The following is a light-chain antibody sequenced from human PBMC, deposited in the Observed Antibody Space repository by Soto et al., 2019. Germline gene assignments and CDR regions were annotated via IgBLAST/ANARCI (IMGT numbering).Light chain of an antibody. CDR2: GNS. V-gene: IGLV1-40*01. CDR3: QSYDSSLSVV. CDR1: SSNIGAGYD. Sequence: QSVLTQPPSVSGAPGQRVTISCTGSSSNIGAGYDVHWYQQLPGTAPKLLIYGNSNRPSGVPDRFSGSKSGTSASLAITGLQAEDEAEYYCQSYDSSLSVVFGGGTQVTVL. J-gene: IGLJ2*01.